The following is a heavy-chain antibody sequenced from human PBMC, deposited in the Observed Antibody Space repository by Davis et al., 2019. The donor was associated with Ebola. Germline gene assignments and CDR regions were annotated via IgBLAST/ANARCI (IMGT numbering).Heavy chain of an antibody. CDR1: GITFSTHA. D-gene: IGHD6-19*01. V-gene: IGHV3-30*18. CDR3: AKADGLSGWYVLQAFDL. J-gene: IGHJ3*01. CDR2: ISADGTHQ. Sequence: GGSLRLSCAVSGITFSTHAMHCVRQAPGKGLEWVAVISADGTHQYYAGSVKGRFTISRDTSKNTLFLQLSNLRTEDTAIYYCAKADGLSGWYVLQAFDLWGQGTMVTVSS.